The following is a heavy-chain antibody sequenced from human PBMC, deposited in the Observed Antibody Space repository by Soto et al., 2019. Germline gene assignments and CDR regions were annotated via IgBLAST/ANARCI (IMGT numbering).Heavy chain of an antibody. Sequence: GESLKISCKGSGYSFTSYWISWVRQMPGKGLEWMGRIDPSDSYTTYSPSFQGHVTISTDRSISTAYLQWSSLKASDTAMYYCARDRGGGDAYFDYWGQGTLVTVSS. CDR2: IDPSDSYT. D-gene: IGHD2-21*02. CDR3: ARDRGGGDAYFDY. V-gene: IGHV5-10-1*01. J-gene: IGHJ4*02. CDR1: GYSFTSYW.